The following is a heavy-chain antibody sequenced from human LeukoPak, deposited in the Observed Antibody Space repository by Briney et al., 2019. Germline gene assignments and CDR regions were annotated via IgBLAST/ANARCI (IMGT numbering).Heavy chain of an antibody. CDR2: ISGSGGST. CDR3: AKDSSHDKQDSSSWYGGFDY. V-gene: IGHV3-23*01. CDR1: GFTFSSYA. D-gene: IGHD6-13*01. Sequence: GSLRLSCAASGFTFSSYAMSWVRQAPGKGLEWVSAISGSGGSTYYADSVKGRFTISRDNSKNTLYLQMNSLRAEDTAVYYCAKDSSHDKQDSSSWYGGFDYWGQGTLVTVSS. J-gene: IGHJ4*02.